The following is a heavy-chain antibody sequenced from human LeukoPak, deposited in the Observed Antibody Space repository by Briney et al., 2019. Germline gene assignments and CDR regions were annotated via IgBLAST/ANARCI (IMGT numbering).Heavy chain of an antibody. CDR2: VSLSGLT. Sequence: SGSLSLTCGVSGGSITSTNWWSWVRQPPGQGLEWIGEVSLSGLTNYNPSLSSRVIMALDTSKNHLSLHLTSVTAADTAVYYCSRENGAFSPFGHWGQGYLATVLS. CDR3: SRENGAFSPFGH. D-gene: IGHD2-8*01. V-gene: IGHV4-4*02. J-gene: IGHJ4*02. CDR1: GGSITSTNW.